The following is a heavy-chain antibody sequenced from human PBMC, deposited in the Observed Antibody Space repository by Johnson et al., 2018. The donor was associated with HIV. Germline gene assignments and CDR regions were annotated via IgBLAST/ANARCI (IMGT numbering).Heavy chain of an antibody. Sequence: EKLVESGGGLVQPGGSLRLSCAASGFTFSSYWMSWVRQAPGKGLEWVANIKQDGSEKYYVDSVKGRFTISRDNAKNSLYLQMNSLRAEDTAVYYCAREQYGGNSNAGDGFDIWGQATMVTVSS. J-gene: IGHJ3*02. D-gene: IGHD4-23*01. CDR3: AREQYGGNSNAGDGFDI. CDR1: GFTFSSYW. CDR2: IKQDGSEK. V-gene: IGHV3-7*03.